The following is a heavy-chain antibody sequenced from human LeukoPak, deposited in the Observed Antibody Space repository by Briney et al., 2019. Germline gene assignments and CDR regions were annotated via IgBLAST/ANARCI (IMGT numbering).Heavy chain of an antibody. CDR3: AKRFYDAFDI. CDR1: GVTFSSYA. Sequence: GGSLRLSCAASGVTFSSYAMSWVRQAPGEGLEWVSAISGSGGSTYYADSVKGRFTISRDNSKNTLYLQMNSLRAEDTAVYYCAKRFYDAFDIWGQGTMVTVSS. J-gene: IGHJ3*02. CDR2: ISGSGGST. V-gene: IGHV3-23*01.